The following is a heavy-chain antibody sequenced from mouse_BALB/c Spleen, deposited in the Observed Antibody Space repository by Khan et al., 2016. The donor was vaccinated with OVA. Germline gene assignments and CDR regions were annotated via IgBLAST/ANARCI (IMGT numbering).Heavy chain of an antibody. V-gene: IGHV1-77*01. CDR2: IYPGSDNT. CDR3: AREWAAWFPY. J-gene: IGHJ3*01. Sequence: QVQLQQSGAELARPGASVKLSCKTSGYTFTDYNINWMRQRTGLGLEWIGEIYPGSDNTFYNEKFRGKATLTADKSSSTAYMQLSSLTSEDSAVYFCAREWAAWFPYWGQGTLVTVSA. CDR1: GYTFTDYN.